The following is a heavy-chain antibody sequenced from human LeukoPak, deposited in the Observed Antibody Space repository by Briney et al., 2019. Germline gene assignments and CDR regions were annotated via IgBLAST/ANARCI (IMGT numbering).Heavy chain of an antibody. CDR3: ARSRGIPEYYFDY. V-gene: IGHV1-69*13. CDR1: GGTFSSYA. D-gene: IGHD2-21*01. Sequence: SVKVSCKASGGTFSSYAISWVRQAPGQGLEWMGGIIPIFGTSNYAQKFQGRVTITADESTSTAYMELSSLRSEDTAVYYCARSRGIPEYYFDYRGQGTLVTVSS. J-gene: IGHJ4*02. CDR2: IIPIFGTS.